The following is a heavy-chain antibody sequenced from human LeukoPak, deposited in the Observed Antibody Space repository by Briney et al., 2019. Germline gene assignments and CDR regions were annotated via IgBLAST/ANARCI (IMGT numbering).Heavy chain of an antibody. Sequence: GGSLRLSCAASGFTVSSNYMSWVRQAPGKGLEWVSVIYSGGSTYYTDSVKGRFTISRHNSKNTLYLQMNSLRAEDTAVYYCARDLEGSLGSWGQGTLVTVSS. CDR2: IYSGGST. CDR1: GFTVSSNY. CDR3: ARDLEGSLGS. J-gene: IGHJ4*02. V-gene: IGHV3-53*04.